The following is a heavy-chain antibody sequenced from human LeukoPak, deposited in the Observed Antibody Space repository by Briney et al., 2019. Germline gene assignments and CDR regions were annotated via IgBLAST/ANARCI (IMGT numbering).Heavy chain of an antibody. J-gene: IGHJ4*02. V-gene: IGHV3-48*03. D-gene: IGHD3-9*01. CDR2: ISSSGSTI. Sequence: GGSLRLSCAASGFTFSSYEMNWVRQAPGKGLEWVSYISSSGSTIYYADSVKGRFTISRDNAKNSLYLQMNSLRAEDTAVYYCARALNYDILTGYCDYWGQGTLVTVSS. CDR3: ARALNYDILTGYCDY. CDR1: GFTFSSYE.